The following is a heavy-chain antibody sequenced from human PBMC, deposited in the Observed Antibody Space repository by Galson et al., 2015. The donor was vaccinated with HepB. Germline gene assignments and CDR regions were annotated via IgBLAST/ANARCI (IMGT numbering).Heavy chain of an antibody. J-gene: IGHJ6*02. D-gene: IGHD3-3*01. CDR2: INPSGDIT. CDR3: ASHPNECGVDV. CDR1: GYTFTNYY. V-gene: IGHV1-46*01. Sequence: SVKVSCKASGYTFTNYYMHWVRQAPGQGLEWMGVINPSGDITAYAQKFQGRVTMTRDTSTSTVYMELTSLRSEDTAVYYCASHPNECGVDVWGQGTTVTVSS.